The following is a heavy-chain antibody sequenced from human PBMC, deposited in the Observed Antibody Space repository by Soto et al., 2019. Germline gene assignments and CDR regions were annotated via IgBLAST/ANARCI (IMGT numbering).Heavy chain of an antibody. CDR3: GKEGRGEGATHYYGMDV. V-gene: IGHV3-30*18. CDR2: ISYDGSNK. J-gene: IGHJ6*02. Sequence: QVQLVESGGGVVQPGRSLRLSCAASGFTFSSYGMHWVRQAPGKGLEWVAVISYDGSNKYYADSVKGRFTISRDNSKKPMFVQMDSRRAEDAAGYYWGKEGRGEGATHYYGMDVWGQGTTVTVSS. CDR1: GFTFSSYG. D-gene: IGHD1-26*01.